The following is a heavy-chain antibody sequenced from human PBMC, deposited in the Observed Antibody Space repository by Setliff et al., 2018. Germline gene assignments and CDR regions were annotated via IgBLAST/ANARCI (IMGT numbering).Heavy chain of an antibody. J-gene: IGHJ4*02. CDR2: FDPEDGET. V-gene: IGHV1-24*01. Sequence: ASVKVSCKVSGYTLTELSMHWVRQAPGKGLEWMGGFDPEDGETIYAQKFQDRVTITRDTSASTAYMELSSLRSEDTAVYYCASFLSNFSRPFDYWGQGSLVTVS. CDR3: ASFLSNFSRPFDY. CDR1: GYTLTELS.